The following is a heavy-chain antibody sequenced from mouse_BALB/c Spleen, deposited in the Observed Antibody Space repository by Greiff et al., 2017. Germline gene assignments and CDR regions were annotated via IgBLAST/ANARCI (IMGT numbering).Heavy chain of an antibody. CDR1: GFTFSSFG. V-gene: IGHV5-17*02. Sequence: EVQRVESGGGLVQPGGSRKLSCAASGFTFSSFGMHWVRQAPEKGLEWVAYISSGSSTIYYADTVKGRFTISRDNPKNTLFLQMTSLRSEDTAMYYCARSSSGYEAMDYWGQGTSVTVSS. CDR2: ISSGSSTI. J-gene: IGHJ4*01. CDR3: ARSSSGYEAMDY. D-gene: IGHD3-1*01.